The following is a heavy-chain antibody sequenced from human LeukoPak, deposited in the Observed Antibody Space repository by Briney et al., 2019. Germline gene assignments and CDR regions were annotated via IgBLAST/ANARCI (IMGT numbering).Heavy chain of an antibody. CDR1: GCTFTCYY. J-gene: IGHJ5*02. CDR2: FNPNSGGT. Sequence: GASVKVSCKASGCTFTCYYMHWVRQAPGQGLEWMGWFNPNSGGTNYAQKFQGRVTMTRDTSISTAYMELSRLRSDDTAVYYCARGELLWFGELFSWFDPWGQGTLVTVSS. CDR3: ARGELLWFGELFSWFDP. D-gene: IGHD3-10*01. V-gene: IGHV1-2*02.